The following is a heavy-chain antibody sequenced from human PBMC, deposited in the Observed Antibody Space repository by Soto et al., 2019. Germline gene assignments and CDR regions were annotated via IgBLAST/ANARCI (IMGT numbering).Heavy chain of an antibody. CDR2: IIPIFGTA. J-gene: IGHJ3*02. CDR3: ARGSPQLYYYDSSGGDAFDI. CDR1: GGTFSSYA. D-gene: IGHD3-22*01. V-gene: IGHV1-69*13. Sequence: SVKVSCKASGGTFSSYATSWVRQAPGQGLEWMGGIIPIFGTANYAQKLQGRVTITADESTSTAYMELSSLRSEDTAVYYCARGSPQLYYYDSSGGDAFDIWGQ.